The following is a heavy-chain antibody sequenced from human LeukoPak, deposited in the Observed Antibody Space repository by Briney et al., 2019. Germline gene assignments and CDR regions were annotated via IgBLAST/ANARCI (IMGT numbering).Heavy chain of an antibody. Sequence: SETLSLTCAVYGGSFSGYYWSWIRQPPGKGLEWIGEINHSGSTNYNPSLKSRVTTSVDTSKNQFSLKLSSVTAADTAVYYCAREPMELRHYFDYWGQGTLVTVSS. V-gene: IGHV4-34*01. D-gene: IGHD1-7*01. J-gene: IGHJ4*02. CDR1: GGSFSGYY. CDR2: INHSGST. CDR3: AREPMELRHYFDY.